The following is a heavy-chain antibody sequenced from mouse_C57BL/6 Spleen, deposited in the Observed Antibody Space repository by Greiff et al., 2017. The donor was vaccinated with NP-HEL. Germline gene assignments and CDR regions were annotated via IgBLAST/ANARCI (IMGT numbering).Heavy chain of an antibody. D-gene: IGHD1-1*01. CDR3: ARDYYGSSSYAMDY. CDR2: INPNYGTT. Sequence: VQLKESGPELVKPGASVKISCKASGYSFTDYNMNWVKQSNGKSLEWIGVINPNYGTTSYNQKFKGKATLTVDQSSSTAYMQLNSLTSEDSAVYYCARDYYGSSSYAMDYWGQGTSVTVSS. J-gene: IGHJ4*01. V-gene: IGHV1-39*01. CDR1: GYSFTDYN.